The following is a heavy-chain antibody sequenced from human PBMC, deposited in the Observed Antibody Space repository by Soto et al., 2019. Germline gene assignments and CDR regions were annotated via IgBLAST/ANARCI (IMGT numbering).Heavy chain of an antibody. D-gene: IGHD5-12*01. Sequence: GGSLRLSCAASGFDFGDYSFHWVRQAPGKGLEWISYISFSSQTIYYADSVKGRFTVSRDNAKKSLYLQMNTQRVEDTAVYYCARASSGYDLGDDFWGEGTLVTVSS. CDR1: GFDFGDYS. J-gene: IGHJ4*02. CDR3: ARASSGYDLGDDF. CDR2: ISFSSQTI. V-gene: IGHV3-48*01.